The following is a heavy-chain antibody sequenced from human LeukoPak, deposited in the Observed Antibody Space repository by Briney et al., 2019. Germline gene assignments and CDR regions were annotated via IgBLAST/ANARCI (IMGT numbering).Heavy chain of an antibody. CDR2: ISGSGGST. Sequence: PGGSLRLSCAASGLTFSSYAMSWVRQAPGKGLEWVSAISGSGGSTYYADSVKGRFTISRDNSKNTLYLQMNSLRAEDTAVYYCAKAGPLGSSGATYEEDWGQGTLVTVSS. CDR1: GLTFSSYA. V-gene: IGHV3-23*01. CDR3: AKAGPLGSSGATYEED. J-gene: IGHJ4*02. D-gene: IGHD6-19*01.